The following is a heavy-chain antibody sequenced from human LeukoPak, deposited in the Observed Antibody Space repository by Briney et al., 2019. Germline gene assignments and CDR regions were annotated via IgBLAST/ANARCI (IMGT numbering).Heavy chain of an antibody. CDR2: IYSGGST. CDR3: ASAQYYSRPGSAGY. CDR1: GFTVSSNY. Sequence: PGGSLRLSCAASGFTVSSNYMSWVRQAPGKGLEWVSVIYSGGSTYYADSVKGRFTISRDNSKNTLYLQMNSLRAEDTAVYYCASAQYYSRPGSAGYWGRGPRVTVS. D-gene: IGHD3-10*01. J-gene: IGHJ4*02. V-gene: IGHV3-66*01.